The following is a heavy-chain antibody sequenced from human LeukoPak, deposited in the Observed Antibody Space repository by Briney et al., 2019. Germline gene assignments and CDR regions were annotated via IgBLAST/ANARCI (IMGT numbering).Heavy chain of an antibody. CDR2: ISESGSGT. J-gene: IGHJ5*02. V-gene: IGHV3-23*01. CDR1: GLTFSRYA. CDR3: ARGVPQRRVFDP. Sequence: GGSLRLSCAVSGLTFSRYAMSWVRQAPGKGLEWVSAISESGSGTYYADSVKGRFTISRDNAKDSLYLQMNSLRAEDTAVYYCARGVPQRRVFDPWGQGTLVTVSS. D-gene: IGHD1-1*01.